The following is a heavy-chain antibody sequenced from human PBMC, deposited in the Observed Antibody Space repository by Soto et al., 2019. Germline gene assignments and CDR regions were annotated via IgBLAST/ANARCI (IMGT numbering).Heavy chain of an antibody. D-gene: IGHD4-4*01. CDR2: IIPIFGTA. Sequence: SVKVSCKASGGTFSSYAISWVRQAPGQGLEWMGGIIPIFGTANYAQKFQGRVTITADESTSTAYMELSSLRSEDTAVYYCARGPTTVTTLYGMDFCGQGTTVTVSS. J-gene: IGHJ6*02. CDR3: ARGPTTVTTLYGMDF. V-gene: IGHV1-69*13. CDR1: GGTFSSYA.